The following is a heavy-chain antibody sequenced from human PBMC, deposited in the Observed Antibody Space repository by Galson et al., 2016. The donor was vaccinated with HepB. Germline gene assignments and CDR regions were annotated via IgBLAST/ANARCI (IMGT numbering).Heavy chain of an antibody. CDR1: GGTFSSYA. V-gene: IGHV1-69*06. CDR2: IIPMFGTA. J-gene: IGHJ5*02. CDR3: ARDYGAAHWFDP. Sequence: CKASGGTFSSYAISWVRQAPGQGLEWMGGIIPMFGTAIYAQKFQGRVTIIADKSTSTAYMELSSLRSEDTAVYYCARDYGAAHWFDPWGQGTLVTVSS. D-gene: IGHD4-17*01.